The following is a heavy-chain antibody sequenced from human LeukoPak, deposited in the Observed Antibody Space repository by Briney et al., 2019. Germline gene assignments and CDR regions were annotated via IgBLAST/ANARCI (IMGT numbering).Heavy chain of an antibody. Sequence: PSETLSLTCTVSGGSISSYYWSWIRQPAGKGLEWIGRIYTSGSTNYNPSLKSRVTMSVDTSKKQFSLRLSSVTAADTAVYYCAREPVTGTSNFFDSWGQGTLVTVSS. V-gene: IGHV4-4*07. D-gene: IGHD6-19*01. CDR3: AREPVTGTSNFFDS. CDR1: GGSISSYY. J-gene: IGHJ4*02. CDR2: IYTSGST.